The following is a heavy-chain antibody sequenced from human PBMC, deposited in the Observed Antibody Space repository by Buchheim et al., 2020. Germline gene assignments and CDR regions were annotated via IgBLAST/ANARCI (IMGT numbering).Heavy chain of an antibody. Sequence: QVQLQQWGTRLLKPSETLSLTCAVSGESFSGYFWTWIRQLPGKGLEWIGEINYDGNTNYNPSLKSRVSISVDTTKKRFSLNLSSVSAADTAVYYCARTDYYGLGTRDVWGQGTT. CDR3: ARTDYYGLGTRDV. CDR1: GESFSGYF. V-gene: IGHV4-34*01. CDR2: INYDGNT. J-gene: IGHJ6*02. D-gene: IGHD3-10*01.